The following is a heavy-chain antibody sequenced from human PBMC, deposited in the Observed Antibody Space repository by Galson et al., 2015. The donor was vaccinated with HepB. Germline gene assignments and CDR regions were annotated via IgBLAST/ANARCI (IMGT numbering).Heavy chain of an antibody. Sequence: SVKVSCKAPRYTFTRYNMHWVRQAPGQGLEWMGVINPTGYSTTYARKFQGRVTMTSDTSTSTVYMEPSSLRSEDTAVYYCARPSDYYDSSGYMSDAFDIWGQGTMVTVSS. CDR1: RYTFTRYN. CDR3: ARPSDYYDSSGYMSDAFDI. J-gene: IGHJ3*02. D-gene: IGHD3-22*01. CDR2: INPTGYST. V-gene: IGHV1-46*01.